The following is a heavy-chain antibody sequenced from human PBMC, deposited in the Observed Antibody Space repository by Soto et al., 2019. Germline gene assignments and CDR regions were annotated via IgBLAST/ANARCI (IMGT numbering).Heavy chain of an antibody. CDR2: MNPNSGNT. CDR3: ARERSSGLEVDY. V-gene: IGHV1-8*01. D-gene: IGHD6-19*01. J-gene: IGHJ4*02. CDR1: GYTFTSYD. Sequence: QVQLVQSGAEVKKPGASVKVSCKASGYTFTSYDINWVRQATGQGLEWMGWMNPNSGNTGYAQKFQGRVTMTRNTSISTAYAELRSLRSEDTAVYYCARERSSGLEVDYWGQGPLVTVSS.